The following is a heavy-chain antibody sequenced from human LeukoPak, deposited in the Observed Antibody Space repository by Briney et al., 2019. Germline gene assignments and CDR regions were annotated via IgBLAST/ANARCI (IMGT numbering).Heavy chain of an antibody. J-gene: IGHJ6*03. Sequence: SVKVSCKASGGTFSSYAISWVRQAPGQGLEWMGGIIPIFGTANYAQKFQGRVTITTDESTSTAYMELSSLRSEDTAVYYCARSGFDYYGSGSYYNDYYYYYYMDVWGKGTTVTVSS. CDR2: IIPIFGTA. CDR3: ARSGFDYYGSGSYYNDYYYYYYMDV. CDR1: GGTFSSYA. D-gene: IGHD3-10*01. V-gene: IGHV1-69*05.